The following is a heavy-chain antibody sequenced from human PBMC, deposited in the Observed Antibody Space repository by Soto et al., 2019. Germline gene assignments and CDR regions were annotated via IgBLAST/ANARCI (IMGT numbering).Heavy chain of an antibody. CDR2: ISAYNGNT. Sequence: ASVKVSCKASGYTFTSYGISWVRQAPGQGLEWMGWISAYNGNTNYAQKLQGRVTMTTDTSTSTAYMELRSLRSDDTAVYYCARDGGDFWSGYSAGYYGMDVWGQGTTVTVSS. CDR3: ARDGGDFWSGYSAGYYGMDV. V-gene: IGHV1-18*01. D-gene: IGHD3-3*01. J-gene: IGHJ6*02. CDR1: GYTFTSYG.